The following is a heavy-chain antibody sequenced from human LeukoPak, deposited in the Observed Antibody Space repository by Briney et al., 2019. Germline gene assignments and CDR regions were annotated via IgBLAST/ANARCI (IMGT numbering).Heavy chain of an antibody. CDR2: ISAYNGNT. V-gene: IGHV1-18*01. Sequence: GASVKVSCKASGYTFTSYGISWVRQAPGQGPECMGWISAYNGNTNYAQKLQGRVTMTTDTSTSTAYMELRSLRSDDTAVYYCARAKDTVVTPGYDYWGQGTLVTVSS. CDR3: ARAKDTVVTPGYDY. CDR1: GYTFTSYG. J-gene: IGHJ4*02. D-gene: IGHD4-23*01.